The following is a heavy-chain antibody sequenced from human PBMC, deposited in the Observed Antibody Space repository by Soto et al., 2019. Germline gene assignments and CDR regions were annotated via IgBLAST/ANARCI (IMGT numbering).Heavy chain of an antibody. Sequence: SETLSLTCTVSGGSISSGDYYWSWIRQPPGKGLEWIGYIYYSGSTYYNPSLKSRVTISVDTSKNQFSLKLSSVTAADTAVCYCASFPAARAFDYWGQGTQVTVSS. CDR1: GGSISSGDYY. CDR2: IYYSGST. J-gene: IGHJ4*02. CDR3: ASFPAARAFDY. D-gene: IGHD2-2*01. V-gene: IGHV4-30-4*01.